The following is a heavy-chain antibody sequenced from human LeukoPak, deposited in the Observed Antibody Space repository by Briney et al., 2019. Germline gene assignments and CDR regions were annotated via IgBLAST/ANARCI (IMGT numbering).Heavy chain of an antibody. CDR1: GFSFSDTW. CDR2: IRRNSDGGTI. CDR3: ATDFYDTT. V-gene: IGHV3-15*07. D-gene: IGHD3-22*01. J-gene: IGHJ5*02. Sequence: GGSLRLSCATSGFSFSDTWMNWVRQAPGKGLEWVGRIRRNSDGGTIDYAAPVKGRFALSRDDSKNTLYLHMSSLQTEDTAVYYCATDFYDTTWGQGTLVTVSS.